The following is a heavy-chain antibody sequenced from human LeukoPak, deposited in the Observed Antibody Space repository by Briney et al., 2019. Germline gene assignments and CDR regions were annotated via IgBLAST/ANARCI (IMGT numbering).Heavy chain of an antibody. CDR1: GYTFTSYG. J-gene: IGHJ6*02. D-gene: IGHD6-19*01. CDR3: ARDAGGWYSYYYYYGMGV. V-gene: IGHV1-18*01. Sequence: ASVKVSCKASGYTFTSYGISWVRQAPGQGLEWMGWISAYNGNTNYAQKLQGRVTMTTDTSTSTAYMELRSLRSDDTAVYYCARDAGGWYSYYYYYGMGVWGQGTTVTVSS. CDR2: ISAYNGNT.